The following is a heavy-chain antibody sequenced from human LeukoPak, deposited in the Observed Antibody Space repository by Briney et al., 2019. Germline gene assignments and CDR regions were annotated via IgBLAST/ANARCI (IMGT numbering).Heavy chain of an antibody. CDR2: IKQDGSEK. D-gene: IGHD3-9*01. V-gene: IGHV3-7*03. J-gene: IGHJ6*02. Sequence: SGGSLRLSCAASGFTFSSYWMSWVRQAPGKGLEWVANIKQDGSEKYYVDSVKGRFTISRDNAKNSLYLQMNSLRAEDTAVYYCARAGSKGRYFDWLPRASAYYYYGMDVWGQGTTVTVSS. CDR1: GFTFSSYW. CDR3: ARAGSKGRYFDWLPRASAYYYYGMDV.